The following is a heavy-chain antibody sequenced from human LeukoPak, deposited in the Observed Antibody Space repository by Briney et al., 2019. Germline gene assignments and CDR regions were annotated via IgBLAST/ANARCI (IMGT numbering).Heavy chain of an antibody. CDR1: GFTFSSYW. J-gene: IGHJ5*02. CDR2: IKQDGSEK. Sequence: GGSLRLSCAASGFTFSSYWMSWVRQAPGKGLEWVANIKQDGSEKYYVDSVKGRFTISRDNAKNSLYLQMNSLRAEDTAVYYCARVVYYGSGSYYNSPPFDPWGQGTLVTVSS. D-gene: IGHD3-10*01. V-gene: IGHV3-7*01. CDR3: ARVVYYGSGSYYNSPPFDP.